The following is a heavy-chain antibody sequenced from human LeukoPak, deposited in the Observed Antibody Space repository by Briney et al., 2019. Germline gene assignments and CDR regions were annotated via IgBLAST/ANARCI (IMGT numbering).Heavy chain of an antibody. D-gene: IGHD3-10*01. V-gene: IGHV1-69*04. J-gene: IGHJ4*02. CDR2: IIPVLGMA. CDR1: GGTFSNYA. Sequence: ASVKVSCKTSGGTFSNYAATWVRQAPGQGLEWMGRIIPVLGMANYAQKFQGRVIITADESTRTAYIELTSLRSEDTALYFCAREGPTFYYDSGRDPSFDYWGQGTLVAVSS. CDR3: AREGPTFYYDSGRDPSFDY.